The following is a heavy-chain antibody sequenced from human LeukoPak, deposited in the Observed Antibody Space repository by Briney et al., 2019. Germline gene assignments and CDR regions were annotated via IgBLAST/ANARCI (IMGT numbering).Heavy chain of an antibody. D-gene: IGHD5-18*01. Sequence: ASVNLSCKVSGYTLSEVSIHWVRQATGKGLEWMGGFIHEDYETVYAQKFQGRVTMTEDTSTGTAYMELDDLTSEDTALYYCTARVDISMARWFEPWGQGTLVTVSS. CDR3: TARVDISMARWFEP. CDR1: GYTLSEVS. V-gene: IGHV1-24*01. CDR2: FIHEDYET. J-gene: IGHJ5*02.